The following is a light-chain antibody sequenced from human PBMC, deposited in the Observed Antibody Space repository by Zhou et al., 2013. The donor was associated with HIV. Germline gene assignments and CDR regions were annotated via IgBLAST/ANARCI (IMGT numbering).Light chain of an antibody. CDR3: QQYGSSPPT. V-gene: IGKV3-20*01. CDR1: QSVRGNN. J-gene: IGKJ1*01. CDR2: GIS. Sequence: EIELTQSPVTLSLSPGNRATLSCRASQSVRGNNFAWYQQKLGQAPRLLIYGISNRPGGIPDRFSASGSGTDFTLTVMRLEPEDFAVYYCQQYGSSPPTFGQGTKVEIK.